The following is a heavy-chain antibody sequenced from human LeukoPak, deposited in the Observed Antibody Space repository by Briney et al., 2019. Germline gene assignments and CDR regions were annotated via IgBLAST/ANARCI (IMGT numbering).Heavy chain of an antibody. CDR2: ISGSNSDI. CDR3: ARDSRTVYYYYGMDV. V-gene: IGHV3-21*01. CDR1: GFTFTSYT. J-gene: IGHJ6*02. Sequence: SGGSLRLSCAASGFTFTSYTMNWVRQAPGKGLEWVSSISGSNSDIFYADSVKGRFTISRDNAKNSLYLQMNSLRAEDTAVYYCARDSRTVYYYYGMDVWGQGTTVTVSS.